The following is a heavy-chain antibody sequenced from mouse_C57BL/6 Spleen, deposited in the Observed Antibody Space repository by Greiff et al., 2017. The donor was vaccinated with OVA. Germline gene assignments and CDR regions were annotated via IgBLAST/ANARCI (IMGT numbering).Heavy chain of an antibody. J-gene: IGHJ2*01. D-gene: IGHD2-2*01. Sequence: QVQLQQPGAELVMPGASVKLSCKASGYTFTSYWMHWVKQRPGQGLEWIGEIDPSDSYTNYNQKFKGKSTLTVDKSSSTAYMQLSSLTSEDSAVYYCAGMVTPYYFDDWGQGTTLTVSS. CDR3: AGMVTPYYFDD. V-gene: IGHV1-69*01. CDR2: IDPSDSYT. CDR1: GYTFTSYW.